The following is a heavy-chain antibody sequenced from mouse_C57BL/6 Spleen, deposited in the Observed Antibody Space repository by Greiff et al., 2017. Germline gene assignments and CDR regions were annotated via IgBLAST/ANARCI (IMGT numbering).Heavy chain of an antibody. D-gene: IGHD2-5*01. Sequence: QVQLQQSGAELARPGASVKLSCKASGYTFTSYGISWVKQRTGQGLEWIGEIYPRSGNTYYNEKFKGKATLTADKSSSTAYMELRSLTSEDSAVYFCATYYSNYAYFDYWGQGTTLTVSS. CDR3: ATYYSNYAYFDY. V-gene: IGHV1-81*01. CDR1: GYTFTSYG. J-gene: IGHJ2*01. CDR2: IYPRSGNT.